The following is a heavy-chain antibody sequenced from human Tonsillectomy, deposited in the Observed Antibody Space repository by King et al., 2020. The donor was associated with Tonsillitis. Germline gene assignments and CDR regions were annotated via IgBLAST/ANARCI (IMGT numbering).Heavy chain of an antibody. CDR3: AREFKRDCSSTSCHFLY. V-gene: IGHV7-4-1*02. D-gene: IGHD2-2*01. CDR1: GYAFTSYA. CDR2: INTNTGNP. J-gene: IGHJ4*02. Sequence: QLVQSGSELKKPGASVKVSCKASGYAFTSYAMNWVRQAPGQGLEWMGWINTNTGNPTYAQGFTGRFVFSLDTSVTTAYLQISSLKAEDTAVYYCAREFKRDCSSTSCHFLYWGQGTLVTVSS.